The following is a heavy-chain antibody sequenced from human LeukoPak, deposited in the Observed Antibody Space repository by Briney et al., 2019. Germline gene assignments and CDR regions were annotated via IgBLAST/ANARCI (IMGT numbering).Heavy chain of an antibody. CDR3: AKDRPDLSAAPAAKSNWFDP. Sequence: TGGSLRLSCAASEFTFRHYGMHSVRQAPDQGLDWVAFLRYYGCNKQYADSVKGRLTISRDNYQNTLSAQMNSRRAEDAAVYFRAKDRPDLSAAPAAKSNWFDPWDQGTLVTVSS. V-gene: IGHV3-30*02. CDR1: EFTFRHYG. J-gene: IGHJ5*02. D-gene: IGHD2-2*01. CDR2: LRYYGCNK.